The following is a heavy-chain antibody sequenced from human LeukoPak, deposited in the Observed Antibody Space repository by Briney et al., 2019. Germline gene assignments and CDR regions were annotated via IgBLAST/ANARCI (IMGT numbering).Heavy chain of an antibody. V-gene: IGHV3-21*01. Sequence: GGSLRLSCAASGFTFSSYSMNWVRQAPGKGLEWVSSISSSSSSYIYYADSVKGRFTISRDNAKNSLYLQMNSLRAEDTAVYYCAPNKIITISDYWGQGALVTVSS. CDR3: APNKIITISDY. CDR1: GFTFSSYS. CDR2: ISSSSSSYI. D-gene: IGHD3-10*01. J-gene: IGHJ4*02.